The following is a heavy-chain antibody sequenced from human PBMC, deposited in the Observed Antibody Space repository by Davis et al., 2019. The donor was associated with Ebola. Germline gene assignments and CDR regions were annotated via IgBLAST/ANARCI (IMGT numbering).Heavy chain of an antibody. CDR2: MNPNSGNT. J-gene: IGHJ5*02. CDR1: RYTFTSYD. D-gene: IGHD6-6*01. CDR3: ARRIAARPSWFDP. V-gene: IGHV1-8*01. Sequence: ASVQVSCKASRYTFTSYDINWVRQATGQGLEWMGWMNPNSGNTGYAQKFQGRVTMTRDTSISTAYMELSSLRSEDTAVYYCARRIAARPSWFDPWGQGTLVTVSS.